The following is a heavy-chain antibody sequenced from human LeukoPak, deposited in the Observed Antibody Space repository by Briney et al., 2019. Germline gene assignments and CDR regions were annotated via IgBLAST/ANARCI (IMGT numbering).Heavy chain of an antibody. CDR2: ISWNSGSI. J-gene: IGHJ5*02. V-gene: IGHV3-9*01. CDR1: GFTFDDYA. D-gene: IGHD6-13*01. CDR3: ASRSINWYRGNNWFDP. Sequence: GRSLRLSCAASGFTFDDYAMHWVRQAPGKGLEWVSGISWNSGSIGYADSVKGRFTISRDNAKNSLYLQMNSLRAEDTAVYYCASRSINWYRGNNWFDPWGQGTLVTVSS.